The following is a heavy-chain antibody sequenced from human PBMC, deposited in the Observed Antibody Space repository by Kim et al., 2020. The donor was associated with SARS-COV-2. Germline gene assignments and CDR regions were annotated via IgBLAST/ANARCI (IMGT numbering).Heavy chain of an antibody. CDR3: ARDIRGALRGIVVVPAATFDP. J-gene: IGHJ5*02. CDR1: GGSISSSSYY. D-gene: IGHD2-2*01. CDR2: FYYSGST. Sequence: SETLSLTCTVSGGSISSSSYYWGWIRQPPGKGLEWIGSFYYSGSTYYNPSLKSRVTISVDTSKNQFSLKLSSVTAADTAVYYCARDIRGALRGIVVVPAATFDPWGQGTLVTVSS. V-gene: IGHV4-39*02.